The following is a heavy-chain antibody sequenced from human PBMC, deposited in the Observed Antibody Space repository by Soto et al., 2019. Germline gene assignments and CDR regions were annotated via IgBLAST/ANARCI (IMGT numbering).Heavy chain of an antibody. D-gene: IGHD1-26*01. J-gene: IGHJ5*02. CDR1: GGTFSRHA. CDR2: IIPIFGTA. V-gene: IGHV1-69*01. Sequence: QVQLVQSGAEVKKPGSSVKVSCKASGGTFSRHAISWVRQAPGQGLEWMGGIIPIFGTANYAQKFQGRVTLTADDSTSPADMELSSLRSEDTAVYYCARGPTSGGSYNWFDPWGQGTLVTVSS. CDR3: ARGPTSGGSYNWFDP.